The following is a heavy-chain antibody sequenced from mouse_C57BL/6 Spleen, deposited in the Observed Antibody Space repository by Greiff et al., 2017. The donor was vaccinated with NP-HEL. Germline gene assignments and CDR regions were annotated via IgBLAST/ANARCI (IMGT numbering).Heavy chain of an antibody. CDR1: GFTFSSYA. J-gene: IGHJ4*01. D-gene: IGHD1-1*01. V-gene: IGHV5-9-1*02. CDR2: ISSGGDYI. Sequence: EVKLMESGEGLVKPGGSLKLSCAASGFTFSSYAMSWVRQTPEKRLEWVAYISSGGDYIYYADTVKGRFTISRDNARNTLYLQMSSLKSEDTAMYYCTRDGVTTVDYAMDYWGQGTSVTVSS. CDR3: TRDGVTTVDYAMDY.